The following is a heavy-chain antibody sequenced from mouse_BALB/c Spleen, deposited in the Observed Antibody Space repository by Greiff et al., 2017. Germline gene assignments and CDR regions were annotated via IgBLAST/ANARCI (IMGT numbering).Heavy chain of an antibody. V-gene: IGHV5-9-4*01. J-gene: IGHJ4*01. Sequence: EVQLQESGGGLVKPGGSLKLSCAASGFTFSSYAMSWVRQSPEKRLEWVAEISSGGSYTYYPDTVTGRFTISRDNAKNTLYLEMSSLRSEDTAMYYCARDQTGYAMDYWGQGTSVTVSS. CDR2: ISSGGSYT. CDR3: ARDQTGYAMDY. CDR1: GFTFSSYA.